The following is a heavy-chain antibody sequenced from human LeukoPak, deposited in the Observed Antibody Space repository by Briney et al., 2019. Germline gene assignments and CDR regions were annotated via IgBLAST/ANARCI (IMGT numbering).Heavy chain of an antibody. D-gene: IGHD4-17*01. CDR1: GFTFSDYY. V-gene: IGHV3-11*04. J-gene: IGHJ5*02. Sequence: GGSLRLSCAASGFTFSDYYMNWIRQAPGKGLEWVSYISGSSRYIYYADSVKGRFTISRDNAKNSLYLQMNSLRAEDTAVYYCARAETTVTRPHWFDPWGQGTLVTVSS. CDR2: ISGSSRYI. CDR3: ARAETTVTRPHWFDP.